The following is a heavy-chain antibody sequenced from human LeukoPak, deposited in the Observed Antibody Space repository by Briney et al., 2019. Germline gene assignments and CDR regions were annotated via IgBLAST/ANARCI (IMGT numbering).Heavy chain of an antibody. CDR2: INSGGDDT. CDR3: ARRIGYSSGHSAVYYFDY. CDR1: GFTFSTYW. D-gene: IGHD6-19*01. J-gene: IGHJ4*02. V-gene: IGHV3-74*01. Sequence: AGGSLRLSCAASGFTFSTYWMHWVRQAPGKGLVWVSLINSGGDDTRYADSVKGRFTISRDNAKNTLYLQMNSLRAEDTAVYYCARRIGYSSGHSAVYYFDYWGQGILVTVSS.